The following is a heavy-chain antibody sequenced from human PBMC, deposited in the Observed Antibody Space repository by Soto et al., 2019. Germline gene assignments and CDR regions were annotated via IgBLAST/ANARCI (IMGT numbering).Heavy chain of an antibody. J-gene: IGHJ3*02. V-gene: IGHV3-7*03. D-gene: IGHD6-19*01. CDR1: GFTFSSYW. Sequence: GGSLRLSCAASGFTFSSYWMSWVRQAPGKGLEWVANIKQDGSEKYYVDSVKGRFTISIDNAKNSLYLQMNSLRAEDTAVYYCAKGDSSGWYDDAFDIWGQGTMVTVSS. CDR2: IKQDGSEK. CDR3: AKGDSSGWYDDAFDI.